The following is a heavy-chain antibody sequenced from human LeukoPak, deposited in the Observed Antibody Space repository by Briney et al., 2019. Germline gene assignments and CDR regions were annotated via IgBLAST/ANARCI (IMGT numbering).Heavy chain of an antibody. CDR3: ARDGVTMKILEY. Sequence: GGSLRLSCATSGFTFSSYWMNWVRQAPGKGLEWVANIKQDGSEKHYVDSVKGRFTISRDNAKNSLYLQMNSLRVEDTAVYYCARDGVTMKILEYWGQGTLVTVSS. CDR2: IKQDGSEK. J-gene: IGHJ4*02. V-gene: IGHV3-7*01. CDR1: GFTFSSYW. D-gene: IGHD3-22*01.